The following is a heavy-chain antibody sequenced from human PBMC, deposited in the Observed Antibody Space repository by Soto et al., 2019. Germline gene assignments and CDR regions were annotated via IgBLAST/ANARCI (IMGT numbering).Heavy chain of an antibody. CDR1: GGSISSGS. V-gene: IGHV4-59*01. Sequence: SETLSLTCTVSGGSISSGSWSWIRQPPGKGLEWIGYIYYSGSTNYNPSLKSRVTISVDTSKNQFSLKLSSVTAADTAVYYCAINTHFSSWYHFDSWGQGTLVIVSA. CDR3: AINTHFSSWYHFDS. J-gene: IGHJ4*02. D-gene: IGHD6-13*01. CDR2: IYYSGST.